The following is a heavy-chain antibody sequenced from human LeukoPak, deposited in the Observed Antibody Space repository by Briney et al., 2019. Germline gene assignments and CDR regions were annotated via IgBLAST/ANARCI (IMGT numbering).Heavy chain of an antibody. D-gene: IGHD6-6*01. Sequence: PGGSLRLSCAASGFTVTSNRMNWVRQAPGKGLEWVSIIYTGGTTHYADSLKDRFTISRDDSINTLYLQMNSLRAEDTAVYYRARDSSSYYFDYWGQGTLVTVSS. CDR2: IYTGGTT. CDR1: GFTVTSNR. CDR3: ARDSSSYYFDY. V-gene: IGHV3-66*01. J-gene: IGHJ4*02.